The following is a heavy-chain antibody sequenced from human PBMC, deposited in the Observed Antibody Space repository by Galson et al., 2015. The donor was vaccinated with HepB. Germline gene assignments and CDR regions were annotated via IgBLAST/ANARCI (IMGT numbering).Heavy chain of an antibody. D-gene: IGHD5-12*01. Sequence: SLRLSCAASGFTFSSYSMNWVRQAPGKGLEWVSYISSSSSTIYYADSVKGRFTISRDNAKNSLYLQMNSLRDEDTAVYYCARGAPNSGHDLDGYYYYGMDVWGQGTTVTVSS. J-gene: IGHJ6*02. CDR2: ISSSSSTI. V-gene: IGHV3-48*02. CDR3: ARGAPNSGHDLDGYYYYGMDV. CDR1: GFTFSSYS.